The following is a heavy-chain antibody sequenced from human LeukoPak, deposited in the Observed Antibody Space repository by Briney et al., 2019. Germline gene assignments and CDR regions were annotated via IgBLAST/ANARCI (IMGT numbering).Heavy chain of an antibody. CDR3: AKDRVPWGVPAYFDY. J-gene: IGHJ4*02. CDR1: GFTFDDYA. Sequence: GGSLRLSCAASGFTFDDYAMHWVRQAPGKGLEWVSGISWNSGSIGYADSVKGRFTISRDNAKNSLYLQMNSLRAEDTALYYCAKDRVPWGVPAYFDYWGQGTLVTVSS. D-gene: IGHD3-16*01. CDR2: ISWNSGSI. V-gene: IGHV3-9*01.